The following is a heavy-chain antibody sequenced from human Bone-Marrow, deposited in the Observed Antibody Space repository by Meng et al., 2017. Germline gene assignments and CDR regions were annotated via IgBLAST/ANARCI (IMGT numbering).Heavy chain of an antibody. V-gene: IGHV4-34*01. CDR3: ARGRVTTVTTPNWYFDL. J-gene: IGHJ2*01. CDR1: GGSFSGYY. CDR2: INHSGST. Sequence: QLQQWGEGLLKPSEHLSPTCAVYGGSFSGYYWSWIRQPPGKGLEWIGEINHSGSTNYNPSLKSRVTISVDTSKNQFSLKLSSVTAADTAVYYCARGRVTTVTTPNWYFDLWGRGTLVTVSS. D-gene: IGHD4-17*01.